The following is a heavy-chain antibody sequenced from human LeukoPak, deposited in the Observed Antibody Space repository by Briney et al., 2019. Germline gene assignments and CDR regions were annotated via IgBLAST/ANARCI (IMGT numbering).Heavy chain of an antibody. D-gene: IGHD6-13*01. J-gene: IGHJ4*02. CDR1: GYTFTSYY. CDR2: INPSGGST. Sequence: ASVKVSCKASGYTFTSYYMHWVRQAPGQGLEWMGIINPSGGSTSYAQKFQGRVTMTRNTSISTAYMELSSLRSEDTAAYYCARGDWQQQLPVDYWGQGTLVTVSS. V-gene: IGHV1-46*01. CDR3: ARGDWQQQLPVDY.